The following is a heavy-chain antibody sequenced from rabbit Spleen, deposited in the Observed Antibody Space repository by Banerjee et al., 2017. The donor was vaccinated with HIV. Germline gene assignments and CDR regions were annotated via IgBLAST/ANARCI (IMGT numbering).Heavy chain of an antibody. CDR2: IYAGSSGTT. CDR1: GFSFSSRYY. D-gene: IGHD1-1*01. Sequence: QSLEESGGDLVKPGASLTLTCTASGFSFSSRYYMCWVRQAPGKGLEWIACIYAGSSGTTHYASWAKGRFTISKTSSTTVTLQMTSLTAADTATYFCARGSSGYANYFNLWGQGTLVT. CDR3: ARGSSGYANYFNL. V-gene: IGHV1S40*01. J-gene: IGHJ4*01.